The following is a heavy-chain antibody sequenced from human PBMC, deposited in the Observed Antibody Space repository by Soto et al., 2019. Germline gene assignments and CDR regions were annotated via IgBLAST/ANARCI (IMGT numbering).Heavy chain of an antibody. V-gene: IGHV3-11*01. Sequence: QVELVESGGGLVKPGGSLRLSCAASGLSFSDYYMSWIRQAPGKGLEWIAYITSSSSTIYYADSVKVRFTISRNDAKNSLYLQLDSLRADDTAVYYFATVFRSSNFNYWGQGTLVTVSS. J-gene: IGHJ4*02. CDR3: ATVFRSSNFNY. CDR2: ITSSSSTI. D-gene: IGHD3-10*02. CDR1: GLSFSDYY.